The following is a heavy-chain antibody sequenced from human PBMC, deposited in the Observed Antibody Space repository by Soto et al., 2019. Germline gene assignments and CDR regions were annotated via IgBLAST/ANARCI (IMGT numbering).Heavy chain of an antibody. CDR3: SADRPDIGVGWWV. J-gene: IGHJ6*02. Sequence: SVKVSCKASGSGFIRSGIQWVRQAHGQRLEWVGWIVVASGQTNYAQNFRGRVAITRDTSTATAYIELTGLTSEDTAVYFCSADRPDIGVGWWVWGQGTTVTVSS. CDR2: IVVASGQT. D-gene: IGHD2-15*01. V-gene: IGHV1-58*02. CDR1: GSGFIRSG.